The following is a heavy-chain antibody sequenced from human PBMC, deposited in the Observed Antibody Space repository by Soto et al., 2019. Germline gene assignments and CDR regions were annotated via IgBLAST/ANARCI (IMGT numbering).Heavy chain of an antibody. J-gene: IGHJ5*02. V-gene: IGHV4-31*03. Sequence: PSETLSLTCNVSGASISSYNYWGWFRQPPGKGLEWIGNINYSGRIYYNPSLKSRLTISVDTSKNQFSLKVSSVTGADTAVYYCARVFSDSSSFFDPWGQGTLVTVSS. CDR3: ARVFSDSSSFFDP. CDR1: GASISSYNY. CDR2: INYSGRI. D-gene: IGHD6-13*01.